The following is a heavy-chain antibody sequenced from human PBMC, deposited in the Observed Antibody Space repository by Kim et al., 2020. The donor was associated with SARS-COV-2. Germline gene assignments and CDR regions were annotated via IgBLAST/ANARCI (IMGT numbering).Heavy chain of an antibody. V-gene: IGHV4-39*07. CDR1: GGSISSGNYY. J-gene: IGHJ4*01. CDR3: ASQNGEMVRGWDYFDY. D-gene: IGHD6-19*01. Sequence: SETLSLTCTVSGGSISSGNYYWGCIRQPPGKGLEWIGSIYYSGSTYYNPSLKNRVTISVDTSKNQFSLKLSSVTAADTAVCYCASQNGEMVRGWDYFDY. CDR2: IYYSGST.